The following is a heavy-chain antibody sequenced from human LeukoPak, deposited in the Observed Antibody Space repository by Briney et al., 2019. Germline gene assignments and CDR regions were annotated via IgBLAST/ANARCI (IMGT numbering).Heavy chain of an antibody. CDR1: GFTFSSYS. CDR2: ISSSSSYI. V-gene: IGHV3-21*01. J-gene: IGHJ4*02. CDR3: ARDMKPAAGRGFDY. Sequence: GGSLRLSCAASGFTFSSYSMNWVRQAPGKGLEWVSSISSSSSYIYYADSVKGRFTISRDNAKNSLYPQMNSLRAEDTAVYYCARDMKPAAGRGFDYWGQGTLVTVSS. D-gene: IGHD6-13*01.